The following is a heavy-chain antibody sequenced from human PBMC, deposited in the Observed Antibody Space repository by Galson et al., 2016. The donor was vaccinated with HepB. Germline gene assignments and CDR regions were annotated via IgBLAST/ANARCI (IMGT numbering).Heavy chain of an antibody. Sequence: SETLSLTCTVSANSVSSGSYYWHWIRQPPGKGLEWIGYIYYSGSTNYNPSFKSRVTILVDKSKNQVSLKLTSVTAADTAVYYCARAKDFHGSGTYGPYYYYAMDVWGPGTTVTVSS. CDR3: ARAKDFHGSGTYGPYYYYAMDV. J-gene: IGHJ6*02. CDR1: ANSVSSGSYY. V-gene: IGHV4-61*01. CDR2: IYYSGST. D-gene: IGHD3-10*01.